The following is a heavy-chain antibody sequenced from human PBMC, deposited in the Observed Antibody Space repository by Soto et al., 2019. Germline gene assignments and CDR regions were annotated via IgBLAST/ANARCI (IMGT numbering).Heavy chain of an antibody. CDR3: ARYIVDIADAGTGDYGMDV. CDR1: GDSVSSNSAA. CDR2: TYYRSKWYN. D-gene: IGHD6-13*01. J-gene: IGHJ6*02. Sequence: SQTLSLTCAISGDSVSSNSAAWNWIRQSPSRGLEWLGRTYYRSKWYNDYAVSVKSRITINPDTSKNQFSLQLNSVTPEDTAVYYCARYIVDIADAGTGDYGMDVWGQGTTVTVSS. V-gene: IGHV6-1*01.